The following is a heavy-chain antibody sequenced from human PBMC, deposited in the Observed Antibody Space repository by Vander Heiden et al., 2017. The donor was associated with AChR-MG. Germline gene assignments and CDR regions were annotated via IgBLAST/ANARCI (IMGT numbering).Heavy chain of an antibody. V-gene: IGHV4-39*01. D-gene: IGHD3-22*01. CDR3: GRLVAYDNSGYSLVGGRFFDY. J-gene: IGHJ4*02. CDR1: GGSIRSSSYY. Sequence: QLQLQESGPGLVKPSETLSLTCTVSGGSIRSSSYYWGRTRQPPGKGLEWIGSLYYSGSTYYNPSLKSRVTISVDTSRNQFSLSLSSVTAADTAVYYCGRLVAYDNSGYSLVGGRFFDYWGQGILVTISS. CDR2: LYYSGST.